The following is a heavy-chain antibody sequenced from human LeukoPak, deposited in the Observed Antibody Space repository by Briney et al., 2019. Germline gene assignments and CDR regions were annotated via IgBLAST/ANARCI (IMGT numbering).Heavy chain of an antibody. CDR1: GGSISSGDYY. D-gene: IGHD3-22*01. J-gene: IGHJ6*03. CDR3: ARAYGHYGSSGYEPNRYYYYMDV. Sequence: SQTLSLTCTVSGGSISSGDYYWSWIRQPPGKGLEWIGYIYYSGSTYYNPSLKSRVTISVDTSKNQFSLKLSSVTAADAAVYYCARAYGHYGSSGYEPNRYYYYMDVWGKGTTVTVSS. V-gene: IGHV4-30-4*08. CDR2: IYYSGST.